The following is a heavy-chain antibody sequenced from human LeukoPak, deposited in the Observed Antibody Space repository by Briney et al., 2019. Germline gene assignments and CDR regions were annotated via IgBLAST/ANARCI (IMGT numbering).Heavy chain of an antibody. CDR2: ISGSGGST. J-gene: IGHJ4*02. CDR3: AKVLATAMENPTDY. Sequence: GGSLRLSCAASGFTFSSYAMSWVRQAPGKGLEWVSAISGSGGSTSYADSVKGRFTISRDNSKNTLYLQMNSLRAEDTAVYYCAKVLATAMENPTDYWGQGTLVTVSS. CDR1: GFTFSSYA. V-gene: IGHV3-23*01. D-gene: IGHD5-18*01.